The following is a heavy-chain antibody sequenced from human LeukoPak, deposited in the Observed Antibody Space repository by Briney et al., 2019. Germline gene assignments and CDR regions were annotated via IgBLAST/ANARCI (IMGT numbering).Heavy chain of an antibody. CDR1: GLTFNTYA. J-gene: IGHJ6*02. CDR2: ISYDGSKK. V-gene: IGHV3-30-3*01. D-gene: IGHD6-19*01. CDR3: ARDWLPRGIVGMDV. Sequence: GKSLRLSCTASGLTFNTYAMHWVRQAPGKGLEWVAVISYDGSKKYYAGSVKGRFTISRDNSKNTLYLQMNSLRAEDTAVYYCARDWLPRGIVGMDVWGQGTTVTVSS.